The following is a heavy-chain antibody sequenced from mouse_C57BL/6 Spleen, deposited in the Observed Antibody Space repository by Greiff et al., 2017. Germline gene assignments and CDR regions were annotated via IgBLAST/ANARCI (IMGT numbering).Heavy chain of an antibody. V-gene: IGHV1-18*01. Sequence: VQLQQSGPELVKPGASVKIPCKASGYTFTDYNMDWVKQSHGKSLEWIGDINPNNGGTIYNQKFKGKATLTVDKSSSTAYMELRSLTSEDTAVYYCARRAYRSYWYFEVWGTGTTVTVSS. CDR2: INPNNGGT. D-gene: IGHD3-3*01. CDR3: ARRAYRSYWYFEV. CDR1: GYTFTDYN. J-gene: IGHJ1*03.